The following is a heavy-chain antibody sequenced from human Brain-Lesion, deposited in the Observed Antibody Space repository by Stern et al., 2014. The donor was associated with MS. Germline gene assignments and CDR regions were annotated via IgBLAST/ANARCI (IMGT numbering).Heavy chain of an antibody. Sequence: VQLVESGAEVKKPGASVKVSCKVSGYTLTELSMHLVRQAPRKGLEWMGGFDPEDGETIYAQKFQGRVTMTVDTSTDTAYMELSSLRSEDTAVYYCATLSPGAGGNYYRHFDYWGQGTLVTVSS. D-gene: IGHD1-26*01. CDR1: GYTLTELS. CDR2: FDPEDGET. CDR3: ATLSPGAGGNYYRHFDY. V-gene: IGHV1-24*01. J-gene: IGHJ4*02.